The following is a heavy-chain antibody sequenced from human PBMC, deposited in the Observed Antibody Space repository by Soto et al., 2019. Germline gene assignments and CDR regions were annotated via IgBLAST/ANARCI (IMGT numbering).Heavy chain of an antibody. CDR1: GFTFSSYS. Sequence: EVQLVESGGGLVQPGGSLRLSCAASGFTFSSYSMNWVRQAPGKGLEWVSSIISSSSYIYYADSVKGRFTISRDNAKNSLYLQMNSLRAEETAVYYCARGVRFLEWLFDYWGQGTLVTVSS. J-gene: IGHJ4*02. D-gene: IGHD3-3*01. V-gene: IGHV3-21*01. CDR3: ARGVRFLEWLFDY. CDR2: IISSSSYI.